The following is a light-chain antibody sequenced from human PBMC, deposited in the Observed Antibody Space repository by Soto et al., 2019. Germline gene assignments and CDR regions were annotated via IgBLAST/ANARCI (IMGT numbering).Light chain of an antibody. CDR2: AAT. CDR1: QSISAY. V-gene: IGKV1-39*01. Sequence: DIQMTQSPSSLFASVGDRVTITCRASQSISAYLNWYQQRAGKAPSLLIYAATRLHSGVPSRFSGSGSGTNFTLTISSLQPEDFATYYCQRNYRAISFGQGTRLEMK. J-gene: IGKJ5*01. CDR3: QRNYRAIS.